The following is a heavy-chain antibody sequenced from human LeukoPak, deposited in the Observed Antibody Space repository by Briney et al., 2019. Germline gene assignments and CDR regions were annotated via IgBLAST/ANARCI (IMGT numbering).Heavy chain of an antibody. CDR3: ARGTVRYQLLPTNGYSWFDP. V-gene: IGHV4-34*01. D-gene: IGHD2-2*01. CDR2: INHSGST. CDR1: GGSLSGYY. Sequence: PSETLSLTCAVYGGSLSGYYWSWIRQPPGKGLEWIGEINHSGSTNYNPSLKSRVTISVDTSKNQFSLKLSSVTAADTAVYYCARGTVRYQLLPTNGYSWFDPWGQGTLVTVSS. J-gene: IGHJ5*02.